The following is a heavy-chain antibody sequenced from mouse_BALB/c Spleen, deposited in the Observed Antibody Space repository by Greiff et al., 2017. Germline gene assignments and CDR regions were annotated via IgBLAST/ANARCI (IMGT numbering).Heavy chain of an antibody. J-gene: IGHJ1*01. V-gene: IGHV1-20*02. CDR1: GYSFTGYF. CDR3: ARCCTTVVDWYFDV. CDR2: INPYNGDT. Sequence: VQLQQSGPELVKPGASVKISCKASGYSFTGYFMNWVMQSHGKSLEWIGRINPYNGDTFYNQKFKGKATLTVDKSSSTAHMELRSLASEDSAVYYCARCCTTVVDWYFDVWGAGTTVTVSS. D-gene: IGHD1-1*01.